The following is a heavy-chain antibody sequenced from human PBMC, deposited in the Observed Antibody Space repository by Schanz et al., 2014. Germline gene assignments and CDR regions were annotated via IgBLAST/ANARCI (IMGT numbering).Heavy chain of an antibody. J-gene: IGHJ6*02. CDR3: ARKTPSTTYFYGLDV. D-gene: IGHD1-1*01. CDR1: GYTFTAYY. CDR2: INPKDGGP. Sequence: QVQLVQSGAEVKKPGASVKVSCKASGYTFTAYYMHWVRQAPGQGLEWMGRINPKDGGPNYAHKFRGRVTMTRDTSITAAYMEMSRLTSDDTAVYYCARKTPSTTYFYGLDVWGQGATVTVS. V-gene: IGHV1-2*06.